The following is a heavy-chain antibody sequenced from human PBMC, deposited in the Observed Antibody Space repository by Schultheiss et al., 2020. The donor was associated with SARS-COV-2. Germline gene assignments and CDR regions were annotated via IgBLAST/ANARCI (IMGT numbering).Heavy chain of an antibody. V-gene: IGHV3-23*01. CDR3: ARDLLWDYYYYGMDV. Sequence: GGSLRLSCAASGFTFSSYWMSWVRQAPGKGLEWVSGISWNSGSIGYADSVKGRFTISRDNSKNTLYLQMNSLRAEDTAVYYCARDLLWDYYYYGMDVWGQGTTVTVSS. CDR2: ISWNSGSI. CDR1: GFTFSSYW. D-gene: IGHD3-10*01. J-gene: IGHJ6*02.